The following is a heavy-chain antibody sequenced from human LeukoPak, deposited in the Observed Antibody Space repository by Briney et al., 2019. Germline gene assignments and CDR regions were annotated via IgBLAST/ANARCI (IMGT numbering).Heavy chain of an antibody. Sequence: GGSLRLSCAAAGFTFSNYAMTWARQAPGRGLEWVSSISGSGGSTYYADSVKGRFTISRDNSKNTLYLQMYSLRAEDTAVYYCAKVPNYDFWSGYERFDYWGQGTLVTVSS. D-gene: IGHD3-3*01. CDR1: GFTFSNYA. CDR2: ISGSGGST. V-gene: IGHV3-23*01. CDR3: AKVPNYDFWSGYERFDY. J-gene: IGHJ4*02.